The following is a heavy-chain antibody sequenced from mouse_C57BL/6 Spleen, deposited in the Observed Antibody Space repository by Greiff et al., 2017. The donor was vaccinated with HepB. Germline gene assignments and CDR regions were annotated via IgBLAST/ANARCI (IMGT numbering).Heavy chain of an antibody. J-gene: IGHJ4*01. V-gene: IGHV5-4*03. Sequence: EVKLMESGGGLVNPGGSLKLSCAASGFTFSSYAMSWVRQTPEKRLEWVATISDGGSYTYYPDNVKGRFTISRDNAKNNLYLQMSHLKSEDTAMYYCARGGYGGSYDYAMDYWVQGTSVTVSS. CDR2: ISDGGSYT. CDR1: GFTFSSYA. CDR3: ARGGYGGSYDYAMDY. D-gene: IGHD1-1*01.